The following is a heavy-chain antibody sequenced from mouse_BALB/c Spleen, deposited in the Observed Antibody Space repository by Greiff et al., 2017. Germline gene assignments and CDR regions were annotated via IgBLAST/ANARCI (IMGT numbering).Heavy chain of an antibody. J-gene: IGHJ2*01. V-gene: IGHV1S56*01. CDR2: IYPGDGST. Sequence: QVQLQHSGPELVKPGALVKISCKASGYTFTSYDINWVKQRPGQGLEWIGWIYPGDGSTKYNEKFKGKATLTADKSSSTAYMQLSSLTSENSAVYFCARRVYYGSLDYWGQGTTLTVSS. D-gene: IGHD1-1*01. CDR1: GYTFTSYD. CDR3: ARRVYYGSLDY.